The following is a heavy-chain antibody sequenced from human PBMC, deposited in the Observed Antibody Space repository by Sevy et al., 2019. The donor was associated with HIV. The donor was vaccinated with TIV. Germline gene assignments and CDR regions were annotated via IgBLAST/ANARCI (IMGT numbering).Heavy chain of an antibody. Sequence: GGSLRLSCAASGLTFSDHYVDWLRQAPGKGLEWVGCIRNRPNSYTTEYAASVKGRFTISRDDSRNSVYLQMNSLKTQDSAVYYCVRGPNCGVGGCQQISPYCLDVWGKGATVTVSS. CDR2: IRNRPNSYTT. D-gene: IGHD2-15*01. V-gene: IGHV3-72*01. CDR3: VRGPNCGVGGCQQISPYCLDV. CDR1: GLTFSDHY. J-gene: IGHJ6*03.